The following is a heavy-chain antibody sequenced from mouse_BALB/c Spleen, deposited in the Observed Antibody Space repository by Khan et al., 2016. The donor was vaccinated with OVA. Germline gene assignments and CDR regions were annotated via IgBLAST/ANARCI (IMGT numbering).Heavy chain of an antibody. V-gene: IGHV2-6-4*01. CDR3: ARAYYRCDGYYAMDY. CDR2: IWGGGGT. D-gene: IGHD2-14*01. J-gene: IGHJ4*01. CDR1: GFSLSRYN. Sequence: VQLVESGPGLVAPSQSLSITCTVSGFSLSRYNIHWVRQPPGKGLEWLGMIWGGGGTDYNSTLKIRLSISKDNSKSQAFLKMNSLQTDDTAMYYCARAYYRCDGYYAMDYWGQGTSVTVSS.